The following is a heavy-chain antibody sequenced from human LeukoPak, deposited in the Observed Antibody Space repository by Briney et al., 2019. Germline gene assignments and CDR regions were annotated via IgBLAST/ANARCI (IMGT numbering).Heavy chain of an antibody. CDR3: ATLIAAAGNYFDY. CDR2: INHSGST. J-gene: IGHJ4*02. Sequence: PSETLSLTCAVYGGSFSGYYWSWIRQPPGKGLEWIGEINHSGSTNYNPSLKSRVTISVDTSKNQFSLKLSTVTAADTAVYYCATLIAAAGNYFDYWGQGTLVTVSS. V-gene: IGHV4-34*01. CDR1: GGSFSGYY. D-gene: IGHD6-13*01.